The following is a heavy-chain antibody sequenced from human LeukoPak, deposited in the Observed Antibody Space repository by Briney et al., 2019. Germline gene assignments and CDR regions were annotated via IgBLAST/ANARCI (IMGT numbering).Heavy chain of an antibody. CDR2: IYSGGST. D-gene: IGHD3-3*01. Sequence: GGSLRLSCAASGFTVSSNYMSWVRQAPGKGLEWVSVIYSGGSTYYADSVKGRFTISRDNSKNTLYLQMNSLRAEDTAVYYCARGHDFWSGYYTLGYWGQGTLVTVSS. CDR3: ARGHDFWSGYYTLGY. CDR1: GFTVSSNY. J-gene: IGHJ4*02. V-gene: IGHV3-53*05.